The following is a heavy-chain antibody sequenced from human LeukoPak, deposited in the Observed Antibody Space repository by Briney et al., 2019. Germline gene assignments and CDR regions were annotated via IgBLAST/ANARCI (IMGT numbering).Heavy chain of an antibody. J-gene: IGHJ4*02. CDR3: AKAAWGYCSSTSCYD. CDR2: ISGSGGST. D-gene: IGHD2-2*01. CDR1: GFTFSSYA. Sequence: GGSLRLSCAASGFTFSSYAMSWVRQAPGKGLEWVSAISGSGGSTYYADSVKGRFTISRDNSKNTLYLQMNSLRAEDTAVYHCAKAAWGYCSSTSCYDWGQGTLVTVSS. V-gene: IGHV3-23*01.